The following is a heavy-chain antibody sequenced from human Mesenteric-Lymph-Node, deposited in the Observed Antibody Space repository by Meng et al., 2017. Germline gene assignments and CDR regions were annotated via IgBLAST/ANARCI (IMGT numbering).Heavy chain of an antibody. CDR3: ARSTGTTYYFDY. D-gene: IGHD1-7*01. Sequence: RLDASVTVLVSPSVTLALHSTVSGCPVSSGCYYVSWIRQPPGKRLEWIGYIYYSGITNYNPSFKRRVTISVDTSKNQFSLQLSSVTAADTAVYYCARSTGTTYYFDYWGQGTLVTVSS. J-gene: IGHJ4*02. CDR1: GCPVSSGCYY. CDR2: IYYSGIT. V-gene: IGHV4-61*01.